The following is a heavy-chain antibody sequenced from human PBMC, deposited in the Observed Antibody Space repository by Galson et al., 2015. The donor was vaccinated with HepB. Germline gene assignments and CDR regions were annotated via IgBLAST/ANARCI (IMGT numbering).Heavy chain of an antibody. CDR3: ARPAPYDSSGYSSPLGY. J-gene: IGHJ4*02. CDR2: INSDGSST. D-gene: IGHD3-22*01. V-gene: IGHV3-74*01. Sequence: SLRLSCAASGFTFSSYATSWVRQAPGKGLVWLSRINSDGSSTIYADSVKGRFTISRDNAKNTLYLQMNSLRVEDTAVYYCARPAPYDSSGYSSPLGYWGQGTLVTVSS. CDR1: GFTFSSYA.